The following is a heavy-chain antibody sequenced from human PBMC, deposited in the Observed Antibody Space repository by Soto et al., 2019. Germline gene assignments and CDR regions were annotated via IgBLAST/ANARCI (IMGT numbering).Heavy chain of an antibody. CDR1: GYTFINYG. Sequence: GPGVKKPGASVKVSCKASGYTFINYGVSWVRQAPGQGLEWLGWVSGYNGNTNYAHNVRGRVTMTTDTSTSTAYMELRTLKSDDTAVYYCARDEGSHGFDSWGQGTLVTVSS. CDR3: ARDEGSHGFDS. V-gene: IGHV1-18*04. D-gene: IGHD6-13*01. CDR2: VSGYNGNT. J-gene: IGHJ4*02.